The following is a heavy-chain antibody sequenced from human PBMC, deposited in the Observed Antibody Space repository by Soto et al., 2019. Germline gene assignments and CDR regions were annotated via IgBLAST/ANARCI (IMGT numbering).Heavy chain of an antibody. V-gene: IGHV3-21*02. Sequence: EVQLVESGGGLVKPGGSLRLSCAVSGFSFIDYTMAWVRQTPGNGLEWVSSISSDGGYITYADSFKGRFTISRDDDKESVFLQLDSLRLEDTALDYCAGDLGGYDRFGLWGKGTLVTVSS. CDR2: ISSDGGYI. J-gene: IGHJ1*01. CDR1: GFSFIDYT. D-gene: IGHD5-12*01. CDR3: AGDLGGYDRFGL.